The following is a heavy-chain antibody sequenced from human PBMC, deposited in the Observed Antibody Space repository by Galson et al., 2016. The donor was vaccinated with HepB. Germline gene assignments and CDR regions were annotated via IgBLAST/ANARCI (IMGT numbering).Heavy chain of an antibody. V-gene: IGHV3-30-3*01. D-gene: IGHD3-3*01. CDR2: ISYDGSNK. CDR1: GFTFSDYD. CDR3: ATDGTNRDTLNYDFWRGYPGY. Sequence: SLRLSCAASGFTFSDYDMHWIRQAPGKGLEWVAIISYDGSNKYYADSVKGRFTISRDNSKNTLYLRMNSLGAEDTAVYYCATDGTNRDTLNYDFWRGYPGYWGQGTLVTVSS. J-gene: IGHJ4*02.